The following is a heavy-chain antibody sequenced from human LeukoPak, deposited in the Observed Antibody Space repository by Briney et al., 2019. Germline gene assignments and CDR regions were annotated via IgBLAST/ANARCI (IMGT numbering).Heavy chain of an antibody. V-gene: IGHV3-23*01. Sequence: GGSLRLSCAASAFTFSSYDMSWVRQAPGKGLEWVSGITSNGGGTYYADSVKGRFTISRDNSKNTLFLQLNSLRAEDTAVYYCAKHLTGNYYGAFDIWGRGTMVIVSS. J-gene: IGHJ3*02. CDR2: ITSNGGGT. D-gene: IGHD1-26*01. CDR1: AFTFSSYD. CDR3: AKHLTGNYYGAFDI.